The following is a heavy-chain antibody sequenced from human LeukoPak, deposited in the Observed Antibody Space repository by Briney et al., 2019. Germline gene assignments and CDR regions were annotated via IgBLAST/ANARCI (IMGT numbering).Heavy chain of an antibody. D-gene: IGHD6-13*01. V-gene: IGHV4-34*01. J-gene: IGHJ5*02. CDR3: ARPYHSSWYLTWFAP. CDR1: GGSFSGYY. Sequence: SETLSLTCAVYGGSFSGYYWSWIRQPPGKGLEWIGEINHSGSTNYNPSLKSRVTISVDTSKNQFSLKLSSVTAADTAVYYCARPYHSSWYLTWFAPGGQEPLVTVSS. CDR2: INHSGST.